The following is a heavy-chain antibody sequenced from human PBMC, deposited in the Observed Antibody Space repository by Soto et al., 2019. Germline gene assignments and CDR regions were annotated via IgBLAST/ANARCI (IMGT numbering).Heavy chain of an antibody. J-gene: IGHJ3*02. CDR1: GYTFTSYG. CDR2: ISAYNGNT. D-gene: IGHD1-1*01. V-gene: IGHV1-18*01. Sequence: ASVKVSCKASGYTFTSYGISWVRQAPGQGLEWMGWISAYNGNTNYAQKLQGRVTMTTDTSTSTAYMELRSLRSDDTAVYYCANWGGTTGTGDAFDIWGQGTMVTVSS. CDR3: ANWGGTTGTGDAFDI.